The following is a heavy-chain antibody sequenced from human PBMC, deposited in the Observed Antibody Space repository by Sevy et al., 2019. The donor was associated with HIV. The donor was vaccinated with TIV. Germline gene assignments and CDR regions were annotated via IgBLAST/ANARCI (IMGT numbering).Heavy chain of an antibody. CDR2: INQAGRDK. CDR1: GFTFSDSW. D-gene: IGHD2-15*01. CDR3: AGGGFLSRY. Sequence: GGSLRLSCAASGFTFSDSWMTWVRQGPGKGLEWVANINQAGRDKYYGDSVRGRLTISRDNAKNSLYLQMNSLRVEDTALYYCAGGGFLSRYWGQGSLVTVSS. V-gene: IGHV3-7*01. J-gene: IGHJ4*02.